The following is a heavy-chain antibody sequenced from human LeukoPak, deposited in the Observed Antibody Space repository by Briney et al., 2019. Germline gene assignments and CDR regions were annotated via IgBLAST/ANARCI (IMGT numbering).Heavy chain of an antibody. CDR2: FDPEDGET. V-gene: IGHV1-24*01. CDR3: ATYNEGNYYDSSGYYSLDY. J-gene: IGHJ4*02. D-gene: IGHD3-22*01. Sequence: GASVKVSCKVSGYTLTELSMHWVRQAPGKGLEWMGGFDPEDGETIYAQKFQGRVTMTEDTSTDTAYMELGSLRSEDTAVYYCATYNEGNYYDSSGYYSLDYWGQGTLVTVSS. CDR1: GYTLTELS.